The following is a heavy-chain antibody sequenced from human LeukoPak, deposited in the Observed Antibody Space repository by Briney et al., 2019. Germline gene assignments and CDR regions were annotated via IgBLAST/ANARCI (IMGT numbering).Heavy chain of an antibody. V-gene: IGHV1-69*13. D-gene: IGHD4-17*01. CDR1: GGTFSSYA. Sequence: GASVKVSCKACGGTFSSYAISWVRQAPGQGLEWMGGIIPIFGTANYAQKFQGRVTITADESTSTAYMELSSLRSEDTAVYYCARGKMTTVTTLAYYYYYGMDVWGQGTTVTVSS. CDR2: IIPIFGTA. J-gene: IGHJ6*02. CDR3: ARGKMTTVTTLAYYYYYGMDV.